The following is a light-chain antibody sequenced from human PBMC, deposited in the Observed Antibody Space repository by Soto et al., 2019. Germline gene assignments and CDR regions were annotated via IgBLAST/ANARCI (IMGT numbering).Light chain of an antibody. Sequence: QSALTQPRSVSGSPGQSVTISCTGTSSDVGAYNYVSWYQHHPGKAPKVMIYDVSERPSGVPDRFSGSKSDNKASLTISGLQAEDEDDYSCCSYAGSYSWVFGGGTKLTVL. J-gene: IGLJ3*02. V-gene: IGLV2-11*01. CDR2: DVS. CDR3: CSYAGSYSWV. CDR1: SSDVGAYNY.